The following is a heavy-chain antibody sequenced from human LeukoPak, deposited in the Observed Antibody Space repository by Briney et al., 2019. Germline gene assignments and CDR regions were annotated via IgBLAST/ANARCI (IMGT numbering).Heavy chain of an antibody. Sequence: GGSMTLSCEASGFAFSNYWMHWVRQGPGMGLVWVSRIDPPGTTTNYADSVKGRLTISRDNVDNTLYLQINSLGVEDTAVYYCARSVSGSLDHWGQGALVTVSS. CDR1: GFAFSNYW. V-gene: IGHV3-74*01. CDR3: ARSVSGSLDH. D-gene: IGHD6-19*01. J-gene: IGHJ4*02. CDR2: IDPPGTTT.